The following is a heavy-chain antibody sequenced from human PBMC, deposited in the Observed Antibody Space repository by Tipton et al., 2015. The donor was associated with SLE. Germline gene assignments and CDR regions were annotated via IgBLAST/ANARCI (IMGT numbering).Heavy chain of an antibody. D-gene: IGHD2-15*01. CDR1: GGSISSYY. Sequence: TLSLTCSLSGGSISSYYCSWVRQSPGKGLEWIGSVYYFGSTNYNPSLKSRATVSVDTSRNHFSLRFTSVSGADTAVYYCATSAGYCSVTSCLGHWGQGTLVTVS. V-gene: IGHV4-59*01. J-gene: IGHJ4*02. CDR3: ATSAGYCSVTSCLGH. CDR2: VYYFGST.